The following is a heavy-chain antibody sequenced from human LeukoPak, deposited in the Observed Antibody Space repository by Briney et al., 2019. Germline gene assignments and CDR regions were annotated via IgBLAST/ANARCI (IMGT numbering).Heavy chain of an antibody. CDR3: AKAYGYCTTTSCSHEEFDY. CDR1: GFTFSNYG. CDR2: ISYDGSNK. Sequence: PGRSLRLSCAASGFTFSNYGMHWVRQAPGKGLEWVAVISYDGSNKYYADSVKGRFAISRDNSKNTLYLQMNSLRAEDTAVYYRAKAYGYCTTTSCSHEEFDYWGQGTLVTVSS. D-gene: IGHD2-2*01. J-gene: IGHJ4*02. V-gene: IGHV3-30*18.